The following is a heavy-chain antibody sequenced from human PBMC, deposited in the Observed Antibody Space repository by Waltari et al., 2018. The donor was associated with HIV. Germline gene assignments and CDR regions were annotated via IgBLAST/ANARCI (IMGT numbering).Heavy chain of an antibody. J-gene: IGHJ6*02. CDR1: GFSVDSNY. CDR3: VSMQRSYGSEQSRYFYFGIDV. V-gene: IGHV3-53*01. CDR2: LYRSGKA. Sequence: EVQLVESGGNLTQPGGSLILSCAVSGFSVDSNYMSWVRQSPGKGLELVSVLYRSGKASNGESWKSRFTIFRDNSKTTLYVQMNPLRVGVMTGYYCVSMQRSYGSEQSRYFYFGIDVWGQGTPVIVSS. D-gene: IGHD3-10*01.